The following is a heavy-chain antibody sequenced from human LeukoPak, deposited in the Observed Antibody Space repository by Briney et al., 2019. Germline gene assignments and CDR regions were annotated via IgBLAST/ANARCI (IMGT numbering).Heavy chain of an antibody. V-gene: IGHV1-24*01. CDR3: ATARNRRYDFWSGYPYYYYYGMDV. CDR1: GYTFTSYG. D-gene: IGHD3-3*01. CDR2: FDPEDGET. J-gene: IGHJ6*02. Sequence: GASVKVSCKASGYTFTSYGISWVRQAPGKGLEWMGGFDPEDGETIYAQKFQGRVTMTEDTSTDTAYMELSSLRSEDTAVYYCATARNRRYDFWSGYPYYYYYGMDVWGQGTTVTVSS.